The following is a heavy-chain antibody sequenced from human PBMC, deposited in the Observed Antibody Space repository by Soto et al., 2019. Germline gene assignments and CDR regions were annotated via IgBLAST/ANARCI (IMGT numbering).Heavy chain of an antibody. V-gene: IGHV4-30-4*01. CDR3: ARVRYYYDSSGYRAYYFDY. CDR1: GGSISSGDYY. CDR2: IYYSGST. D-gene: IGHD3-22*01. J-gene: IGHJ4*02. Sequence: PSETLSLTCTVSGGSISSGDYYWSWIRQPPGKGLEWIGYIYYSGSTYYNPSLKSRVTISVDTSKHQFSLKLSSVTAADTAVYYCARVRYYYDSSGYRAYYFDYWGQGTLVTVSS.